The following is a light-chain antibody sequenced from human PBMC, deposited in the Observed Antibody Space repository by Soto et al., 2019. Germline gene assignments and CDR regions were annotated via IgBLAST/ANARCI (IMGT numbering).Light chain of an antibody. CDR1: SSNIGTGYD. CDR2: GNS. Sequence: QSVLTQPPSVSGAPGQRVTISCTGSSSNIGTGYDIHWYQQVPGTAPKLLIYGNSNRPSGVPYRFSGSKSGPSASLAITGLQAEDEADYYCQSYDSSLRGGVFGTGTKVTVL. J-gene: IGLJ1*01. V-gene: IGLV1-40*01. CDR3: QSYDSSLRGGV.